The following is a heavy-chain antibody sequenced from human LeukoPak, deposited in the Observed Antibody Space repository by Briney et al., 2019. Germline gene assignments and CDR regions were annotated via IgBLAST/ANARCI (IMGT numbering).Heavy chain of an antibody. CDR3: ASRSYRADVDV. D-gene: IGHD3-10*01. V-gene: IGHV4-39*01. Sequence: KASETLSNTCTVSGDSMITDTYYWVWIRHPPRKRLEWIANSYYNGGTQYSRALTNRATMSVDTSTNQFSLRLSSVTAADTAVYYCASRSYRADVDVWGQGTTVTVS. CDR2: SYYNGGT. CDR1: GDSMITDTYY. J-gene: IGHJ6*02.